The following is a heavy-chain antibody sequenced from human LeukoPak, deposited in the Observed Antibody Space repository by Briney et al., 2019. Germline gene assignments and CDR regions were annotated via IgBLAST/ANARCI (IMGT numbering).Heavy chain of an antibody. Sequence: SETLSLTCTVSGGSIRSSSYYWGWIRQPPGKGLEWIGSIYYSGSTYYNASLKSRGTISVDTSKNQFSLKLNSVTAADTAVYYCARHEAQLKPLFDYWGQGTLVSVSS. CDR3: ARHEAQLKPLFDY. J-gene: IGHJ4*02. CDR1: GGSIRSSSYY. D-gene: IGHD1-1*01. CDR2: IYYSGST. V-gene: IGHV4-39*01.